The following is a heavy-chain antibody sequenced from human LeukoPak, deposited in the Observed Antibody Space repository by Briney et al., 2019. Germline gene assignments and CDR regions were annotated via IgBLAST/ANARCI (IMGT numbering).Heavy chain of an antibody. J-gene: IGHJ3*02. CDR1: GYTFTSYG. CDR2: ISTYNGYR. Sequence: ASVKVSCKASGYTFTSYGISWVRQAPGQGLEWMGWISTYNGYRKYAQNLQGRVTMTTDTSTSTAYMELRSLRSDDTAVYYCARDKGTFDIWGQGTMVTVSS. CDR3: ARDKGTFDI. V-gene: IGHV1-18*01.